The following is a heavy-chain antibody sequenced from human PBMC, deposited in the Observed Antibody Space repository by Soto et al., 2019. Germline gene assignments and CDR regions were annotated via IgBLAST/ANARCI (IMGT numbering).Heavy chain of an antibody. CDR2: INHSGST. D-gene: IGHD3-10*01. CDR1: GGSFSGYY. V-gene: IGHV4-34*01. J-gene: IGHJ4*02. Sequence: PSETLSLTCAVYGGSFSGYYWSWIRQPPGKGLEWIGEINHSGSTNYNPSLKSRVTISVDTSKNQFSLKLSSVTAADTAVYYCARGPINTHYYGSGSSTYWGQGTLVTVSS. CDR3: ARGPINTHYYGSGSSTY.